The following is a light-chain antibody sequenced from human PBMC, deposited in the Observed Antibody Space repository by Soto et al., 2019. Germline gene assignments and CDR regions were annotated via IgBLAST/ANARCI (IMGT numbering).Light chain of an antibody. CDR2: GAS. CDR1: QSVSSSY. Sequence: IVLTQSPGTLSLSPGERATLSCRARQSVSSSYLAWYQQKPGQDPRLLIYGASSRATGIPDRFSGSGSGTDFTLTISRLEPEDFAVYYCQQYGSSRLTFGGGTKVEIK. CDR3: QQYGSSRLT. V-gene: IGKV3-20*01. J-gene: IGKJ4*01.